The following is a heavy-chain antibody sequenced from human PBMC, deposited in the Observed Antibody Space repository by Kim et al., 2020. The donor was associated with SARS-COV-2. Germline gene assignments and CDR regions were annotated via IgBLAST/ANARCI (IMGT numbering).Heavy chain of an antibody. CDR3: AAAPRGYSGYAVDY. Sequence: AASVKVRFTISRDNSKNTLYLQMNSLRAEDTAVYYCAAAPRGYSGYAVDYWGQGTLVTVSS. V-gene: IGHV3-23*01. D-gene: IGHD5-12*01. J-gene: IGHJ4*02.